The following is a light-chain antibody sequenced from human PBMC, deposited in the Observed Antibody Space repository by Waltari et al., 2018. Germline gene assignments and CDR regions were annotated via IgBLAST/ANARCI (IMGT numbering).Light chain of an antibody. V-gene: IGKV3-20*01. CDR1: PRVSRT. J-gene: IGKJ1*01. CDR2: GAS. CDR3: QHYVRLPAT. Sequence: IVLTQSPGTLSLSPGERATLSCRASPRVSRTLAWYQQKPGQAPRLLIYGASTRATGIPDRFSGSGSGTDFSLTISRLEPEDFAVYYCQHYVRLPATFGQGTKVEIK.